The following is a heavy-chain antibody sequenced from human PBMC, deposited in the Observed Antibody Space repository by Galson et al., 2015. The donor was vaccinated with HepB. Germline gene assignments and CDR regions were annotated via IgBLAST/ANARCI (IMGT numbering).Heavy chain of an antibody. D-gene: IGHD3-10*01. CDR1: GYTFTSYG. V-gene: IGHV1-3*01. CDR2: INAGNGNT. CDR3: ARRPYYYGSGSLTFDP. J-gene: IGHJ5*02. Sequence: QSGAEVKKPGASVKVSCKASGYTFTSYGISWVRQAPGQRLEWMGWINAGNGNTKYSQKFQGRVTITRDTSASTAYMELSSLRSEDTAVYYCARRPYYYGSGSLTFDPWGQGTLVTVSS.